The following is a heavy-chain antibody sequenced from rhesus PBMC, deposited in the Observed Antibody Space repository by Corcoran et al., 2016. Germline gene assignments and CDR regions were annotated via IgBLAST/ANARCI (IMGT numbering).Heavy chain of an antibody. J-gene: IGHJ4*01. D-gene: IGHD1-1*01. CDR3: ARRVWELELSYFDY. CDR2: IGGSSGST. Sequence: QVQLQESGPGLVKPSETLSLTCAVSGYSISSGYGWGWIRQPPGRGLEWFGCIGGSSGSTNYNPSLKIRVTISKDTSKNQFSLKLSSVTAADTAVYYCARRVWELELSYFDYWGQGVLVTVSS. CDR1: GYSISSGYG. V-gene: IGHV4-127*01.